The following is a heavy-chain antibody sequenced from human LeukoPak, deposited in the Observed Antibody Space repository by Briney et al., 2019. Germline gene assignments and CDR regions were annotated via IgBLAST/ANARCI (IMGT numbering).Heavy chain of an antibody. CDR2: TYYRSKWYN. CDR3: ARAGYSSAWYDFDY. V-gene: IGHV6-1*01. Sequence: SQTLSLTCAISGDSVSGNRAAWNWIRQSPSRGLEWLGRTYYRSKWYNDYAVSVKSRITINPDTSKNQFSLQLNSVTPEDTAMYYCARAGYSSAWYDFDYWGQGTLATVSS. CDR1: GDSVSGNRAA. D-gene: IGHD6-19*01. J-gene: IGHJ4*02.